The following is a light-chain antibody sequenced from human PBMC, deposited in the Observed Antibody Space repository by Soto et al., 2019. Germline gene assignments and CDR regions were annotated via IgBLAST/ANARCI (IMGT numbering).Light chain of an antibody. Sequence: DIQMTQSPSSLSASVGDRVTITCQASQDITNHLNWYQQKPGKAHRLLIYDASNLERGVPSRFSGSGSGTHFTFTISGLQPEDIATYYCQHYDSLPSSTFGPGTKVD. CDR1: QDITNH. V-gene: IGKV1-33*01. CDR2: DAS. J-gene: IGKJ3*01. CDR3: QHYDSLPSST.